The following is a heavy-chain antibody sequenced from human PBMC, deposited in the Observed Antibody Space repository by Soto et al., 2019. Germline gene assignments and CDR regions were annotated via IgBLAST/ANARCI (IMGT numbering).Heavy chain of an antibody. CDR1: GFTFSSYW. Sequence: EVQLVESGGGLVQPGESLTLSCAASGFTFSSYWMHWVRQAPGKCLVWVSRIKSDGSGTYYADSVKGRLTISRDNAKNTLYLQMNRLRVEDTAVYFCARGDGERYDGNGYLGRHWGQGTLVTVSS. D-gene: IGHD3-22*01. J-gene: IGHJ4*02. V-gene: IGHV3-74*01. CDR3: ARGDGERYDGNGYLGRH. CDR2: IKSDGSGT.